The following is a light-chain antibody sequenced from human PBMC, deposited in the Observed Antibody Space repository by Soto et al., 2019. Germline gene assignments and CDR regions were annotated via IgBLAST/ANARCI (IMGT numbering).Light chain of an antibody. V-gene: IGLV1-44*01. CDR3: AAWDDSLNGVL. J-gene: IGLJ2*01. CDR2: GND. CDR1: SSNIGSNS. Sequence: QAVVTQPPSASGTPGQRVTISCSGSSSNIGSNSVYWYHQLPGTAPKLLIYGNDERPSGVPDRFSGFKSGTSASLAISGLQSEDEADYYCAAWDDSLNGVLFGGGTKLTVL.